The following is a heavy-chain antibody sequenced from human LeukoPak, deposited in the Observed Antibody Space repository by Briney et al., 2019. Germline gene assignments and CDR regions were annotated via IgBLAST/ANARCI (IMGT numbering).Heavy chain of an antibody. D-gene: IGHD3-10*01. CDR3: AKDPVRGVIIDY. CDR1: GFTFSSYG. J-gene: IGHJ4*02. Sequence: QPGGSLRLSCAASGFTFSSYGMHWVRQAPGKGLEWVSAISGSGGSTYYADSVKGRFTISRDNSKNTLYLQMNSLRAEDTAVYYCAKDPVRGVIIDYWGQGTLVTVSA. V-gene: IGHV3-23*01. CDR2: ISGSGGST.